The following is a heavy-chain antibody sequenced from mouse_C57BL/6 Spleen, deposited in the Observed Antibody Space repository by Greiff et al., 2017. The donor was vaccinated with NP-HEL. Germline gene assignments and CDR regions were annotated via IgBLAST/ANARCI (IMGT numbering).Heavy chain of an antibody. CDR3: ARGRNDY. Sequence: QVQLQQPGAELVKPGASVKLSCKASGYTFTSYWMQWVKQRPGQGLEWIGEIDPSDSYTNYNQKFKGKATLPVDTSSSTAYMQLSSLTSEDSAFYYCARGRNDYWGQGTTLTVSS. CDR2: IDPSDSYT. J-gene: IGHJ2*01. V-gene: IGHV1-50*01. CDR1: GYTFTSYW.